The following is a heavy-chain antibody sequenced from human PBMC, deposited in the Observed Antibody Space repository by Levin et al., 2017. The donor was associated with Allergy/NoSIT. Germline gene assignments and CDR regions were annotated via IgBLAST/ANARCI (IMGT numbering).Heavy chain of an antibody. D-gene: IGHD3-10*01. V-gene: IGHV4-34*01. Sequence: SQTLSLPCAVYGGSFSGYYWSWIRQPPGKGLEWIGEINHSGSTNYNPSLKSRVTISVDTSKNQFSLKLSSVTAADTAVYYCARGPQLLWFGELLSLHAANWFDPWGQGTLVTVSS. CDR3: ARGPQLLWFGELLSLHAANWFDP. CDR2: INHSGST. CDR1: GGSFSGYY. J-gene: IGHJ5*02.